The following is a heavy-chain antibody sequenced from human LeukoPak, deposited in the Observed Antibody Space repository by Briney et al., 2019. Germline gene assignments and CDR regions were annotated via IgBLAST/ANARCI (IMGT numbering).Heavy chain of an antibody. J-gene: IGHJ4*02. V-gene: IGHV4-4*02. D-gene: IGHD3-10*01. Sequence: SGTLSLTCAVSGGSISSSNWWSWVRPPPGKGLEWIGEIYHGGSTNYNPSLKSRVTISGDKSKNPFSLKLSSVTAADTAVYYCARAARYGSGSYYDYWGQGTLVTVSS. CDR3: ARAARYGSGSYYDY. CDR2: IYHGGST. CDR1: GGSISSSNW.